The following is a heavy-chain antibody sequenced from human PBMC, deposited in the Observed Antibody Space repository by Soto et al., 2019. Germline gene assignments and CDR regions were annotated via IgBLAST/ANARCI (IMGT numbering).Heavy chain of an antibody. V-gene: IGHV1-2*02. CDR1: GYTFNEYY. Sequence: QVQLVQSGAEVKKPGASVKVSCKTSGYTFNEYYIHWMRQVPGQGPEWMGWINPNSGGTKYAKKFQGVITMTSDTPTSTGFMELRGLRSDDTAVYYWARRLGGGGDYFYGMDVWGQGTAVTVSS. CDR2: INPNSGGT. CDR3: ARRLGGGGDYFYGMDV. J-gene: IGHJ6*02. D-gene: IGHD3-10*01.